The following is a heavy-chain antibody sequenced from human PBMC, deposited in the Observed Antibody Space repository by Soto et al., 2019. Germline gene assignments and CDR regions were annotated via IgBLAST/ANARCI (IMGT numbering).Heavy chain of an antibody. Sequence: ASVKVSCKASGYIFTTYAIHWVRQAPGQRLEWMGWFNADNGNTKYSQRFQGRVTFTGDTTASTAYMELSSLTSEDTAVYYCARAGAASSFGMDVWGQGTTVTVSS. CDR1: GYIFTTYA. CDR2: FNADNGNT. J-gene: IGHJ6*02. V-gene: IGHV1-3*01. CDR3: ARAGAASSFGMDV. D-gene: IGHD2-15*01.